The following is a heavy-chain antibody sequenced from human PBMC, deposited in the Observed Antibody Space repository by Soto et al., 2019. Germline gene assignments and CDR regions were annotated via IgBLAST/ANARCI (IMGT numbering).Heavy chain of an antibody. Sequence: GGSLRLSCAASGITVITNYFSWVRQAPGQGLEWVSGIYSDGSTHYADSVKGRFTISRDNSKNTVYLQMSSLRAEDMAVYYCVQGEYYYDSSAYYPFDYWGQGTLVTVSS. CDR1: GITVITNY. D-gene: IGHD3-22*01. V-gene: IGHV3-66*01. CDR2: IYSDGST. CDR3: VQGEYYYDSSAYYPFDY. J-gene: IGHJ4*02.